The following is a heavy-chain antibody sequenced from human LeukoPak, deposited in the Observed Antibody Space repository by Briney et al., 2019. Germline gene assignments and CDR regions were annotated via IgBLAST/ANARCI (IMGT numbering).Heavy chain of an antibody. D-gene: IGHD4-23*01. J-gene: IGHJ3*02. CDR2: IYYSGST. CDR1: GGSISSSSYY. V-gene: IGHV4-39*01. Sequence: NPSETLSLTXTVSGGSISSSSYYWGWIRQPPGKGLEWIGSIYYSGSTYYNPSLKSRVTISVDTSKNQFSLKLSSVTAADTAVYYCARQNYGGNPDAFDIWGQGTMVTVSS. CDR3: ARQNYGGNPDAFDI.